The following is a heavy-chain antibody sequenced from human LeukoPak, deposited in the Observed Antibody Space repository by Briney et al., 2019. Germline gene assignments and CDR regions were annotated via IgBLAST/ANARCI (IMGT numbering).Heavy chain of an antibody. CDR1: GYTFTGYY. J-gene: IGHJ6*02. V-gene: IGHV1-2*04. Sequence: ASVKVSCTASGYTFTGYYMHWVRQAPGQGLEWMGWINPNSGGTNYAQKFQGWVTMTRDTSISTAYMELSRLRSDDTAVYYCVRDSVTRYCSSTSCYESYYYYGMDVWGQGTTVTVSS. D-gene: IGHD2-2*01. CDR3: VRDSVTRYCSSTSCYESYYYYGMDV. CDR2: INPNSGGT.